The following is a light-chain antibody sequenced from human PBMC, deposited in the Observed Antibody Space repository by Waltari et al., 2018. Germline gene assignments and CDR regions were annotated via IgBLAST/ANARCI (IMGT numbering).Light chain of an antibody. CDR1: QSINSY. CDR2: AAS. Sequence: DIQMTQSPSSLSASVGDRVSITCRASQSINSYLNWYEQKPGEAPILLISAASTLQSGVPSRFSGSGYGTNFTLTINSLQPEDFASYYCQQSYRAPVTFGQGTKVQI. J-gene: IGKJ1*01. CDR3: QQSYRAPVT. V-gene: IGKV1-39*01.